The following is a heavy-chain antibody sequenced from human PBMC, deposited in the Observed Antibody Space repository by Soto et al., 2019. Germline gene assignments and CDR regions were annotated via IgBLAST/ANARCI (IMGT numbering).Heavy chain of an antibody. V-gene: IGHV5-51*01. D-gene: IGHD3-3*01. CDR3: ARRGRSDGAYYYGMDA. CDR1: GYSFTSSW. Sequence: PGESLKISCKGSGYSFTSSWIGWVRQMPGKGLEWMGIIYPDDSATRYSPSFQGQVTISADKSISTAYLQWSSLKASDTAMYYCARRGRSDGAYYYGMDAWGQGTTVTVSS. J-gene: IGHJ6*02. CDR2: IYPDDSAT.